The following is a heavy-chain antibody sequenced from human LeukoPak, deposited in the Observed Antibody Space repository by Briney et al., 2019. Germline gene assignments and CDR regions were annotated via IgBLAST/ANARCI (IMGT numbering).Heavy chain of an antibody. Sequence: GGSLRLSGAASGFTFSSYWMIWFRQAPGKGLEWVAHINQDGSVKNYVDSVKGRFTISRDNANNFSSLQMNSLRAEDTAVYYCAKDMHWNVCDYWGRGALVTVSS. V-gene: IGHV3-7*01. D-gene: IGHD1-1*01. CDR3: AKDMHWNVCDY. CDR1: GFTFSSYW. J-gene: IGHJ4*02. CDR2: INQDGSVK.